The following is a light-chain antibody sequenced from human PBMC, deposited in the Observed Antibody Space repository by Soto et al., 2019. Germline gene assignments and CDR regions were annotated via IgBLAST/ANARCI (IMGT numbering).Light chain of an antibody. J-gene: IGKJ1*01. V-gene: IGKV3-15*01. CDR1: QSVSTN. Sequence: IVMTQSPATLSVSPGARATLSCRASQSVSTNLAWYQQKPGQSPRLLIYGASTRATGIPARFSGSGSGTEFTLTISSLQSEDFAVYYGQQYNKWPRWTFGQGTKVDIK. CDR3: QQYNKWPRWT. CDR2: GAS.